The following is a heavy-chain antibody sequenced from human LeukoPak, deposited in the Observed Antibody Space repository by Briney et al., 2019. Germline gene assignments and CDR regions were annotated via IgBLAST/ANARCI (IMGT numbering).Heavy chain of an antibody. CDR3: AGGAGWLIDY. CDR2: IRQDGSEK. J-gene: IGHJ4*02. Sequence: PGGSLRLSCAASGFTFSGSAMHWVRQAPGKGLEWVANIRQDGSEKNYVDSVKGRFTISRDNAKNSLFLQMDSLRAEDTAVYYCAGGAGWLIDYWGQGTLVTVSS. V-gene: IGHV3-7*03. D-gene: IGHD3-16*01. CDR1: GFTFSGSA.